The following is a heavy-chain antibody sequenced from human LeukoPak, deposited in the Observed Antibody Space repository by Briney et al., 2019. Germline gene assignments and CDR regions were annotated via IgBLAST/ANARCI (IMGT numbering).Heavy chain of an antibody. Sequence: GASVKVSCTASGGTFSSYAISWVRQAPGQGLEWMGGIIPIFGTANYAQKFQGRVTITADESTSTAYMELSSLRSEDTAVYYCARNIVGATGSDYWGQGTLVTVSS. D-gene: IGHD1-26*01. J-gene: IGHJ4*02. V-gene: IGHV1-69*13. CDR2: IIPIFGTA. CDR1: GGTFSSYA. CDR3: ARNIVGATGSDY.